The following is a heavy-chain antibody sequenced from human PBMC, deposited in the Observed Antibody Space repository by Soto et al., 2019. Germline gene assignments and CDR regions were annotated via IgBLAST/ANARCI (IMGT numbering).Heavy chain of an antibody. J-gene: IGHJ4*02. V-gene: IGHV4-4*07. D-gene: IGHD1-26*01. CDR1: GGSISSYY. CDR3: ARGPQSGSYKGTFDY. Sequence: QVQLQESGPGLVKPSETLSLTCTVSGGSISSYYWSWIRQPAGKGLEWIGRIYTSGSTNYNPSLKRRVTMSVDTSKNQFPLKLSSVAAADTAGDYGARGPQSGSYKGTFDYWGQGTLVTVSS. CDR2: IYTSGST.